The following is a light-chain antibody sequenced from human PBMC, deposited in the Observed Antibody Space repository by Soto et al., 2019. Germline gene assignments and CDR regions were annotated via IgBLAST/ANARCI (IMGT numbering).Light chain of an antibody. CDR2: GAS. CDR3: QQRSNWPRT. V-gene: IGKV3-15*01. Sequence: EIVMTQSPATLSVSPGERATLSCRASQSVRSNLAWYQQKRGQSPRLLIYGASTRATGIPARFSGSGSETQFTLTISSLEPEDFAVYYCQQRSNWPRTFGQGTKVDIK. CDR1: QSVRSN. J-gene: IGKJ1*01.